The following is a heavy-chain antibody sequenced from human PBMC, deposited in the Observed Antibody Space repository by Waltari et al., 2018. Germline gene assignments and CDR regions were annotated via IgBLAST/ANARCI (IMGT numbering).Heavy chain of an antibody. CDR2: INPDSGGK. CDR1: CSTFTAYH. CDR3: ARSRSAWFGWFDP. V-gene: IGHV1-2*04. D-gene: IGHD3-10*01. J-gene: IGHJ5*02. Sequence: QGQLVQSGAEVKKPGESVKISCTAACSTFTAYHIHWVRQAPGQRPEWMGWINPDSGGKSYARQFDDWVTMTRDTPTTTVHLQLNRLKYDDTAVYYCARSRSAWFGWFDPWGQGTRVTVSS.